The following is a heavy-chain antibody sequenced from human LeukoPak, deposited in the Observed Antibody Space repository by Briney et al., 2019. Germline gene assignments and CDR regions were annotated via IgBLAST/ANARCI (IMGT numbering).Heavy chain of an antibody. CDR3: AKRSGYTTGWFFDF. Sequence: AGGSLKLSCAASGFNFSSYAMSWVRQAPGKGLEWVSSISGSGDNTYYAESVKGRFTISRDNSKNTLFLQMNSLRAEDTAVFYCAKRSGYTTGWFFDFWGQGTLVTVSS. V-gene: IGHV3-23*01. D-gene: IGHD6-19*01. J-gene: IGHJ4*02. CDR2: ISGSGDNT. CDR1: GFNFSSYA.